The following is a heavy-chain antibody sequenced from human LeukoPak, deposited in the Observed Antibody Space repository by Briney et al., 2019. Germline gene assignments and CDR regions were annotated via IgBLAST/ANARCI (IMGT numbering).Heavy chain of an antibody. CDR3: ARGRWLSLSYYFDY. V-gene: IGHV3-7*04. CDR1: GFTFNRDD. Sequence: GGSLRLSCGASGFTFNRDDVKWVRQAPGKGVEWVANIKQDGSEEYYVDSVKGRFTISRDNAKNSLYLQMNSLRDEDTAVYYCARGRWLSLSYYFDYWGQGTLVTVSS. CDR2: IKQDGSEE. D-gene: IGHD3-22*01. J-gene: IGHJ4*02.